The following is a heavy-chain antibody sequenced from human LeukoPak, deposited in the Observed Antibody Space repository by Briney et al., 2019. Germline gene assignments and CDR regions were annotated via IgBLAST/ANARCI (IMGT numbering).Heavy chain of an antibody. CDR2: INTNTGNP. J-gene: IGHJ4*02. V-gene: IGHV7-4-1*02. CDR1: GYTFTNYA. Sequence: ASVKVSCKASGYTFTNYAMNWVRQAPGQGLEWMGWINTNTGNPTYAQGFTGRFVFSVDTTVSTAYLRISSLKAEDTAVYYCASGHSYGYYFEYWGQGTLATVSS. D-gene: IGHD5-18*01. CDR3: ASGHSYGYYFEY.